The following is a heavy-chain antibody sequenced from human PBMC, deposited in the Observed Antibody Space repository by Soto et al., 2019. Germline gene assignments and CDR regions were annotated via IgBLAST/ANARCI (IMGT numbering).Heavy chain of an antibody. J-gene: IGHJ6*02. CDR1: GYSFTTYG. V-gene: IGHV1-18*01. CDR2: ISGYNGNT. Sequence: QVQLVQSGGEVKKPGASVKVSCKTSGYSFTTYGISWVRQAPGQGLEWMGWISGYNGNTNYAQKVQGRVTMTTNTSTSTAYMELRSLRSDDPAVYYCAREGPAPYYYYGMDVWGQGSTVAVSS. CDR3: AREGPAPYYYYGMDV.